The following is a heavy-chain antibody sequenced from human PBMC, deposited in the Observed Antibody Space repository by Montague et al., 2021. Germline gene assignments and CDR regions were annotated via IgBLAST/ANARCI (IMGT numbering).Heavy chain of an antibody. CDR3: ARAGPRTYGGDALDY. CDR2: NYYRGNT. D-gene: IGHD3-10*01. Sequence: SETLSLTCTVSGGSISSSPFYWGWIRQSPGKGLEWIGSNYYRGNTYYNPSLKSRVSLSIDTSKNQFSLKMNYVTAADTAVYYCARAGPRTYGGDALDYWGQGALVTVSS. J-gene: IGHJ4*02. CDR1: GGSISSSPFY. V-gene: IGHV4-39*01.